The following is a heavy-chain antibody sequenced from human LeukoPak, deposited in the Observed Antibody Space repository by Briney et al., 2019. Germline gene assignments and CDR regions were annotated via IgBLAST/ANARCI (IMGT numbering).Heavy chain of an antibody. CDR3: ARGVGSSCCYYYYMDV. V-gene: IGHV4-30-4*07. CDR1: GGSISSGGYS. D-gene: IGHD6-13*01. Sequence: SETLSLTCAVSGGSISSGGYSWSWIRQPPGKGLEWIGYIYYSGSTYYNPSLKSRVTISVDTSKNQFSLKLSSVTAADTAVYYCARGVGSSCCYYYYMDVWGKGTTVTISS. CDR2: IYYSGST. J-gene: IGHJ6*03.